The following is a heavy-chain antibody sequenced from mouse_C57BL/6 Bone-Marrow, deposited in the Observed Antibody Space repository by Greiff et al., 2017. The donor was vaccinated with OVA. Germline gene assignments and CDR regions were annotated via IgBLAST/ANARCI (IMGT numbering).Heavy chain of an antibody. CDR2: INPSNGGT. D-gene: IGHD3-1*01. CDR3: ARSGYYKGVFVYYAMDY. CDR1: GYTFTSYW. Sequence: QVQLQQPGTELVKPGASVKLSCKASGYTFTSYWMHWVKQRPGQGLEWIGNINPSNGGTNYNEKFKSKATLTVDKSSSTAYMQLSSLTSEDSAVYYCARSGYYKGVFVYYAMDYWGQGTSVTVSS. V-gene: IGHV1-53*01. J-gene: IGHJ4*01.